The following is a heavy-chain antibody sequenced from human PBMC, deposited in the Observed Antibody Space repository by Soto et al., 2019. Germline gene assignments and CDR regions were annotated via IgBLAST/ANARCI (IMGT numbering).Heavy chain of an antibody. D-gene: IGHD5-12*01. CDR2: IYPGDSDT. J-gene: IGHJ3*02. CDR1: GYSFTSYW. V-gene: IGHV5-51*01. Sequence: GESLKISCKGSGYSFTSYWIGWVRQMPGKGLEWMGIIYPGDSDTRYSPSFQGRVTISADKSISTAYLQWSSLKASDTAMYYCAREGGMATIHDAFDIWGQGTMVTVSS. CDR3: AREGGMATIHDAFDI.